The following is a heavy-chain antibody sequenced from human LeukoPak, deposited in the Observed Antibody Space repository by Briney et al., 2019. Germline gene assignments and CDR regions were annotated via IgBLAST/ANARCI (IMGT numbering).Heavy chain of an antibody. CDR2: MNPNSGNT. V-gene: IGHV1-8*03. CDR3: ARVLGVYSSSSRRQALYYYMDV. D-gene: IGHD6-6*01. CDR1: GYTFTSYD. J-gene: IGHJ6*03. Sequence: GASVKVSCKASGYTFTSYDVNWVRQATGQGLEWMGWMNPNSGNTGYAQKFQGRVTITRNTSISTAYMELSSLRSEDTAVYYCARVLGVYSSSSRRQALYYYMDVWGKGTTVTVSS.